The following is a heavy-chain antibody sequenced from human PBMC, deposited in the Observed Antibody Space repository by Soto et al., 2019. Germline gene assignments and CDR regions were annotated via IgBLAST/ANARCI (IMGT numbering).Heavy chain of an antibody. Sequence: TGGSLRLSCAVSGFTVISYYMTWVRQAPGKGLEWVSVIFSGGNTYYADSVKGRFTISRDTSKNTLYLQMNSLRDEDTAVYYCARVPYYGAAVDYWGQGTLVTVSS. V-gene: IGHV3-53*01. CDR3: ARVPYYGAAVDY. J-gene: IGHJ4*02. D-gene: IGHD3-10*01. CDR1: GFTVISYY. CDR2: IFSGGNT.